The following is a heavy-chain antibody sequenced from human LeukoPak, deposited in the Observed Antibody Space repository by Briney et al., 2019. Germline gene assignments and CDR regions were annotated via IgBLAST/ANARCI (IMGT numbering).Heavy chain of an antibody. CDR1: GYSFTSYW. D-gene: IGHD3-3*01. Sequence: GESLKISCKGSGYSFTSYWIGWVRQMPGKGLEWMGIIYPGDSDTRYSPSFQGQVTISADKSISTAYLQWSSLKASDTAMYYCARQYYDFWRGYYGWFDPWGQGTLVTVSS. V-gene: IGHV5-51*01. CDR2: IYPGDSDT. CDR3: ARQYYDFWRGYYGWFDP. J-gene: IGHJ5*02.